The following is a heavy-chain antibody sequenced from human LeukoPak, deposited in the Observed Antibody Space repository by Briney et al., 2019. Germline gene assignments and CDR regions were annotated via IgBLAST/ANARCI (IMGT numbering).Heavy chain of an antibody. Sequence: GGSLRLSCAASDFPFSASAMHWVRQASGKGLEWVGRVGSRLNGYATAYAASVKGRFTISRDDSQNTAYLQMNSLKTEDTAVYYCTVLWRGNYQYFDVWGKGTTVTVSS. CDR1: DFPFSASA. J-gene: IGHJ6*04. CDR3: TVLWRGNYQYFDV. D-gene: IGHD3-3*01. CDR2: VGSRLNGYAT. V-gene: IGHV3-73*01.